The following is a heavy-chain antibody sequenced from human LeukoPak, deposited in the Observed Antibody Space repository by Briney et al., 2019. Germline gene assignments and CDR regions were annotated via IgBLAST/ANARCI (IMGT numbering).Heavy chain of an antibody. J-gene: IGHJ4*02. D-gene: IGHD4-17*01. CDR3: AKPPTNYGDYRYYFDY. V-gene: IGHV3-23*01. CDR1: GFTFSSYA. Sequence: GGSLRLSCAASGFTFSSYAMSWVRQAPGKGLKWVSAISGSGGSTYYADSVKGRFTISRDNSKNTLYLQMNSLRAEDTAVYYCAKPPTNYGDYRYYFDYWGQGTLVTVSS. CDR2: ISGSGGST.